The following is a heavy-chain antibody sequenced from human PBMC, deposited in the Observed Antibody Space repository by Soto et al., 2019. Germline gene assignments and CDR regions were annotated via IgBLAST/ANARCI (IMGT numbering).Heavy chain of an antibody. D-gene: IGHD3-3*01. Sequence: SVKVSCKASGGTFSTYAISWVRQAPGQGLEWMGGIIPIFGTAKYAQKFQGRVTITADESTSTAYMELSSLRSEDTAVYYCAREIFGVIISGGRDAFDIWGQGTMVTVSS. CDR3: AREIFGVIISGGRDAFDI. V-gene: IGHV1-69*13. J-gene: IGHJ3*02. CDR2: IIPIFGTA. CDR1: GGTFSTYA.